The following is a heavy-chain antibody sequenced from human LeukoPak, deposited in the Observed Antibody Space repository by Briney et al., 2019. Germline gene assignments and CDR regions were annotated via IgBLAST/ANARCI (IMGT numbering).Heavy chain of an antibody. CDR1: GFDFSVYT. D-gene: IGHD3-10*01. V-gene: IGHV3-48*02. J-gene: IGHJ4*02. CDR2: IISTGRSI. Sequence: PGGSLRLSCAASGFDFSVYTMNWVRQAPGKGLEWVSHIISTGRSIDYADSVKGRFTVSRDNAKNSLCLQMNSLRDEDTAVYYCARGIRGGPHDYWGQGTLVTVSS. CDR3: ARGIRGGPHDY.